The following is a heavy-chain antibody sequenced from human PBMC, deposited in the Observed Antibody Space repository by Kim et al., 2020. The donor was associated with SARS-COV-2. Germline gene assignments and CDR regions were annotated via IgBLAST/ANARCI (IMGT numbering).Heavy chain of an antibody. Sequence: ASVKVSCKVSGYTLTELSMHWVRQAPGKGLEWMGGFDPEDGETIYAQKFQGRVTMTEDTSTYTVYMELSSLRSEDTAVYYCATLDSSGYYKEYYFDYWGQGTLVTVSS. V-gene: IGHV1-24*01. CDR2: FDPEDGET. CDR3: ATLDSSGYYKEYYFDY. J-gene: IGHJ4*02. D-gene: IGHD3-22*01. CDR1: GYTLTELS.